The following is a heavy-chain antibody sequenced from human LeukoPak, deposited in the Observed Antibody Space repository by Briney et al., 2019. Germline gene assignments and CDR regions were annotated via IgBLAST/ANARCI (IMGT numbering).Heavy chain of an antibody. CDR1: GFTFSSYG. J-gene: IGHJ4*02. CDR3: ANLYSAYSPSYFDY. Sequence: QSGGSLRLSCAASGFTFSSYGMSWVRQAPGKGLEWVSAISGSGGSTYYADSVKGRFTISRDNSKNTLYLQMDSLRAEDTAVYYCANLYSAYSPSYFDYWGQGTLVTVSS. D-gene: IGHD3-22*01. CDR2: ISGSGGST. V-gene: IGHV3-23*01.